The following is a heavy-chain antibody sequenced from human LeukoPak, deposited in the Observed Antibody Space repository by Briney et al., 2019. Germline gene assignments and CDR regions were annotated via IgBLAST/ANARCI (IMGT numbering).Heavy chain of an antibody. D-gene: IGHD3-3*01. CDR3: ATYDFWSGEYDY. J-gene: IGHJ4*02. CDR2: MNPNSGNT. V-gene: IGHV1-8*01. Sequence: ASVKVSCKASGYTFTSYDINWVRQATGQGLEWMGWMNPNSGNTGYAQKFQGRVTMTRNTSISTAYMELSGLRSEDTAVYYCATYDFWSGEYDYWGQGTLVTVSS. CDR1: GYTFTSYD.